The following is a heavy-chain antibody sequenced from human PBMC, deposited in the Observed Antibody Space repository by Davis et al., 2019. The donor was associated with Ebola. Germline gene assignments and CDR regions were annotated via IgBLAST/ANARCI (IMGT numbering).Heavy chain of an antibody. J-gene: IGHJ6*04. CDR1: GGSISSYY. V-gene: IGHV4-59*06. D-gene: IGHD2-8*01. CDR2: IYYSGST. Sequence: MPSETLSLTCTVSGGSISSYYWSWIRQHPGKGLEWIGYIYYSGSTYYNPSLKSRVTISVDTSKNQFSLKLSSVTAADTAVYYCATLDVLMVYAMDDYYYGMDVWGKGTTVTVSS. CDR3: ATLDVLMVYAMDDYYYGMDV.